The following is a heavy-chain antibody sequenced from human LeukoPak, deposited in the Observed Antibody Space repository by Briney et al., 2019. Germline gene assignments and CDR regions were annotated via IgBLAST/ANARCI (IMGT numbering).Heavy chain of an antibody. CDR2: TYYTSTWYN. CDR3: TRGWLQSGFGY. Sequence: SQTLSLTCVISGDSVSGTSAGWNWIRQSPSGGLEWLGRTYYTSTWYNDYAVSVRSRILITPDTSKNQFSLQLNSVTPDDTAVYYCTRGWLQSGFGYWGQGTLVTVSS. CDR1: GDSVSGTSAG. J-gene: IGHJ4*02. D-gene: IGHD5-24*01. V-gene: IGHV6-1*01.